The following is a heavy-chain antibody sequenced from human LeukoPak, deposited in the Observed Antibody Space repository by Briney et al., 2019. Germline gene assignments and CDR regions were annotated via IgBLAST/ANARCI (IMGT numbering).Heavy chain of an antibody. CDR2: IYSGGST. CDR1: GFTVSSNY. Sequence: GGSLRLPCAASGFTVSSNYMGWVRQAPGKGLEWVSVIYSGGSTYYADSVKGRFTISRDNSKNTLYLQMNSLRAEDTAVYYCATSGIAVAGTDDAFDIWGQGTMVSVSS. J-gene: IGHJ3*02. V-gene: IGHV3-66*01. CDR3: ATSGIAVAGTDDAFDI. D-gene: IGHD6-19*01.